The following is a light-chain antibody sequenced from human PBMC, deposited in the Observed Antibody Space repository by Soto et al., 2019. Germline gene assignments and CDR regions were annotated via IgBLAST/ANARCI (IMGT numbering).Light chain of an antibody. CDR1: QSISSY. CDR3: QQNDSSPRT. V-gene: IGKV1-39*01. CDR2: AAS. J-gene: IGKJ1*01. Sequence: DIQMTQSPSSLSASVGDRVTITCRASQSISSYLNWYQQKPGKAPKLLIYAASSLQSGVPSSFSGSGSGTDCILVISGLQPDDLATYYCQQNDSSPRTFGQGTKVEIK.